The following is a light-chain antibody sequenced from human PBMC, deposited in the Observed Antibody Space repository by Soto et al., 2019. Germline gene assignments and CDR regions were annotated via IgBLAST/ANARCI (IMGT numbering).Light chain of an antibody. Sequence: AIQMTQSPSSLSASVGDRVTITCRASQDIRTELGWYQQKPGNAPKLLIYATSMLQSGVPSRFSGIGSGTDFSLTISSLQPEAFATYYCLQDDNYPRTFGQGTKVEIK. CDR3: LQDDNYPRT. J-gene: IGKJ1*01. CDR1: QDIRTE. V-gene: IGKV1-6*01. CDR2: ATS.